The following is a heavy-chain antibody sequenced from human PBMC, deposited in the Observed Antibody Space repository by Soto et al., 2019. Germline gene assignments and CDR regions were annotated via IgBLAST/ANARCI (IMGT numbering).Heavy chain of an antibody. Sequence: GESLKISCXGSGYRFPSYWLSWVRQMPGKGLEWMGRIDPSDSYTNYSPSFQGHVTISADKSISTAYLQWSSLKVSDTAMYYCARREQLGLTREPWDYGMDVWGQGTTVTVSS. CDR2: IDPSDSYT. V-gene: IGHV5-10-1*01. D-gene: IGHD6-6*01. CDR1: GYRFPSYW. J-gene: IGHJ6*02. CDR3: ARREQLGLTREPWDYGMDV.